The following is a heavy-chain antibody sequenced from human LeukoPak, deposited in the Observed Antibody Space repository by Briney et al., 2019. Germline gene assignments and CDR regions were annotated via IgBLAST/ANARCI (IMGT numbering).Heavy chain of an antibody. J-gene: IGHJ6*02. Sequence: GGSLRLSCAASGFTFSSYGMHWVRQAPSKGLEWVAVIWYDGSNKYYADSVKGRFTISRDNSKNTLYLQMNSLRAEDTAVYYCAREYLSSGWYFYYYGMDVWGQGTTVTVSS. CDR1: GFTFSSYG. V-gene: IGHV3-33*01. D-gene: IGHD6-19*01. CDR3: AREYLSSGWYFYYYGMDV. CDR2: IWYDGSNK.